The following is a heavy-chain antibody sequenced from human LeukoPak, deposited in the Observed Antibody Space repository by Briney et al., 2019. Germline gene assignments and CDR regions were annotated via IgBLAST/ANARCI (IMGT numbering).Heavy chain of an antibody. D-gene: IGHD4-11*01. CDR1: GFTFSDYY. CDR3: ARDMTTVRYYYYYMDV. Sequence: PGGSLRLSCAASGFTFSDYYMSWIRQAPGKGLEWVSYISSSSSTIYYADSVKGRFTISRDNAKNSLYLQMNSLRAEDTAVYYCARDMTTVRYYYYYMDVWGKGTTVTVSS. V-gene: IGHV3-11*04. J-gene: IGHJ6*03. CDR2: ISSSSSTI.